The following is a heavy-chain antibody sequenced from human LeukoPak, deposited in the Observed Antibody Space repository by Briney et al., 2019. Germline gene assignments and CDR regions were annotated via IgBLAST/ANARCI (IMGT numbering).Heavy chain of an antibody. CDR3: TRGQGLYY. J-gene: IGHJ4*02. CDR2: IRRKVYGGTA. D-gene: IGHD3/OR15-3a*01. V-gene: IGHV3-49*03. CDR1: GFTSSDST. Sequence: GGSLRLSCAASGFTSSDSTMSWYRQAPGKGLEWVGFIRRKVYGGTAEYAASVKGRFTISRDESKSIAYLQMDSLKIEDSAVYYCTRGQGLYYWGQGTLVIVSS.